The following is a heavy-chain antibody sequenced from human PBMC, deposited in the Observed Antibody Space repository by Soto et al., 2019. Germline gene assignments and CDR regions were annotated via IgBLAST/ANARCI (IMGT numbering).Heavy chain of an antibody. CDR3: TTDYGSGSYYNFLYYYYGMDV. V-gene: IGHV3-15*01. D-gene: IGHD3-10*01. Sequence: PGGSLRLSCAASGFTFSNAWMSWVRQAPGQGLEWVGRLKSKTDGGTTDYAAPVKGRFTISRDDSKNTLYLQMNSLKTEDTAVYYCTTDYGSGSYYNFLYYYYGMDVWGQGTTVTVSS. J-gene: IGHJ6*02. CDR1: GFTFSNAW. CDR2: LKSKTDGGTT.